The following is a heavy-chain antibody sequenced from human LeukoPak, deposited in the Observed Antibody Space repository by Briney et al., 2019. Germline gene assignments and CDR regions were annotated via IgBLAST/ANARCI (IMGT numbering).Heavy chain of an antibody. D-gene: IGHD3-22*01. CDR2: INHSGST. Sequence: SETLSLTCAVYGGSFSGYYWSWIRQPPGKGLEWIGEINHSGSTNYNPSLKSRVTISVDTSKNQFSLKLSSVTAGDTAVYYCARWSSGYYDAFDIWGQGTMVTLSS. CDR1: GGSFSGYY. J-gene: IGHJ3*02. V-gene: IGHV4-34*01. CDR3: ARWSSGYYDAFDI.